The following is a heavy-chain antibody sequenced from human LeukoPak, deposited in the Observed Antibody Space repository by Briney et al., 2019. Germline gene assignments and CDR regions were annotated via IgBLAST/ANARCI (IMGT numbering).Heavy chain of an antibody. CDR1: GGSISSGSYY. Sequence: SQTLSLTCTVSGGSISSGSYYWSWIRQPAGKGLEWIGRIYTSGSTNYNPSLKSRVTISVDTSKNQFSLKLSSVTAADTAVYYCARDTPGAFGELAGYWGQGTLVTVSS. CDR3: ARDTPGAFGELAGY. D-gene: IGHD3-10*01. J-gene: IGHJ4*02. CDR2: IYTSGST. V-gene: IGHV4-61*02.